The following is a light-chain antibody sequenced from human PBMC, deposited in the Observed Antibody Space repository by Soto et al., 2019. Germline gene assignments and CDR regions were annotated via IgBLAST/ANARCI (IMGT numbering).Light chain of an antibody. CDR3: AAWDDTLKRYV. CDR1: NSNIASNT. CDR2: YNN. Sequence: QSVLTQPPSASGTPGQRVFISCSGSNSNIASNTVNWYQHLPGTAPKLLIYYNNQRPSGVPDRFSGSKSGTSASLAISGLQSEDESDYYCAAWDDTLKRYVFGTGTKLTVL. V-gene: IGLV1-44*01. J-gene: IGLJ1*01.